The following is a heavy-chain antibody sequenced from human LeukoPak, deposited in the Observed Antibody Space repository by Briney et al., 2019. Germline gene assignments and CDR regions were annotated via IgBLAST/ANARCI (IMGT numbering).Heavy chain of an antibody. CDR1: GGSFSGYY. CDR3: ARHSNYFDY. V-gene: IGHV4-38-2*01. J-gene: IGHJ4*02. CDR2: IYHSGST. Sequence: TSETLSLTCAVYGGSFSGYYWGWSRQPPGRGLEWIGSIYHSGSTYYNPSLKSRVTISVDTSKNQFSLKLSSVTAADTAVYYCARHSNYFDYWGQGTLVTVSS.